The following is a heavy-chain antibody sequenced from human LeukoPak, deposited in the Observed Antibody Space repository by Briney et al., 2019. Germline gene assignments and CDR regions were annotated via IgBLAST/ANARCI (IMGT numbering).Heavy chain of an antibody. V-gene: IGHV3-11*03. CDR2: ISSSSSYT. Sequence: NPGGSLRLSCAASGFTFSDYYMSWIRQAPGKGLEWVSYISSSSSYTNYADSVKGRVTISRDNAKNSLYLQMNSLRAEDTAVYYCARSPNYDYVWGSYPDYWGQGTLVTVSS. CDR3: ARSPNYDYVWGSYPDY. CDR1: GFTFSDYY. D-gene: IGHD3-16*02. J-gene: IGHJ4*02.